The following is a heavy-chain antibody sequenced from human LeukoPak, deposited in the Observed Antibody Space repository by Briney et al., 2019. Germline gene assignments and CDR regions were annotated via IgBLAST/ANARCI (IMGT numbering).Heavy chain of an antibody. Sequence: GASVKVSCQVSGFLFTGQFIHWVRQAPGQGLEWMGWVNPKSGGTNSAPKFRGRVTMTVDTSITTIYMESRSLRSEDTAVYYCVRDDDTLAYGVGYYMDVWDRGTTVTVTS. CDR1: GFLFTGQF. J-gene: IGHJ6*03. CDR2: VNPKSGGT. D-gene: IGHD3-16*01. V-gene: IGHV1-2*02. CDR3: VRDDDTLAYGVGYYMDV.